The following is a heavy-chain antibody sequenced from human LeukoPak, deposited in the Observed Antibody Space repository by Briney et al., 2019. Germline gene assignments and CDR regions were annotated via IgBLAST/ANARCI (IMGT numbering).Heavy chain of an antibody. V-gene: IGHV4-39*07. CDR2: IYYSGST. CDR1: GGSISSSSYY. Sequence: SETLSLTCTVSGGSISSSSYYWGWIRQPPGKGLEWIGSIYYSGSTYYNPSLKSRVTISVDTSNNQFSLKLSSVTAADTAVYYCARDALYSGSSIDYWGQGTLVTVS. J-gene: IGHJ4*02. CDR3: ARDALYSGSSIDY. D-gene: IGHD1-26*01.